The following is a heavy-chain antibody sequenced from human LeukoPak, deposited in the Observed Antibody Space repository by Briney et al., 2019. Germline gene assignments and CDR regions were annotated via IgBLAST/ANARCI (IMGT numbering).Heavy chain of an antibody. J-gene: IGHJ4*02. D-gene: IGHD6-6*01. CDR1: GYTFTSYG. Sequence: ASVKVSCKASGYTFTSYGISWVRQAPGQGLQWMGWISAYNGNTNYAQKLQGRVTMTTDTSTSTAYMELRSLRSDDTAVYYCARDSDNVVRFDYWGQGTLVTVSS. V-gene: IGHV1-18*01. CDR3: ARDSDNVVRFDY. CDR2: ISAYNGNT.